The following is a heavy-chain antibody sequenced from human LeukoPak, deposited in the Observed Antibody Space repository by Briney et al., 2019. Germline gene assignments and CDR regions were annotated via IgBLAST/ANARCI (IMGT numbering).Heavy chain of an antibody. Sequence: ASETLSLTCSVSRYSISSGYYWAWIRQPPGKGLEWIGSIYHSGSAYYNPSLKSRVTISVDTSKNQFSLKLNSVTAADTAVYYCARIYSSSWFLNWFDPWGQGTLVTVSS. J-gene: IGHJ5*02. D-gene: IGHD6-13*01. CDR2: IYHSGSA. CDR1: RYSISSGYY. V-gene: IGHV4-38-2*02. CDR3: ARIYSSSWFLNWFDP.